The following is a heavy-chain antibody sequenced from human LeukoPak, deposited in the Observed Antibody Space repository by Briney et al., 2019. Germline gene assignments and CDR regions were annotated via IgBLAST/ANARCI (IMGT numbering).Heavy chain of an antibody. CDR2: ISSNGGST. CDR1: GFTFSSYA. CDR3: ARATSSGSSITDYFDY. V-gene: IGHV3-64*01. J-gene: IGHJ4*02. D-gene: IGHD1-26*01. Sequence: GGSLRLSFAASGFTFSSYAMHWVRQAPGKGLEYVSAISSNGGSTYYANSVKGRFTISRDNSKNTLYLQMGSLRAEDMAVYYCARATSSGSSITDYFDYWGQGTLVTVSS.